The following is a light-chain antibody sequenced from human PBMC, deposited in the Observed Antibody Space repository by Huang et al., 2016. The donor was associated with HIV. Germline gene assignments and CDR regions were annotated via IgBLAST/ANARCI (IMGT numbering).Light chain of an antibody. V-gene: IGKV3-15*01. CDR1: QSISSN. CDR2: GAS. CDR3: QQYSNWPLT. Sequence: EIVMTQSPATLSVSPGERVTLSCRASQSISSNLAWYQQKPGQAPRLLIDGASTRATCIPAKFSGSGSGTEFTLTISSLQSEDFAFYYCQQYSNWPLTFGGGTEVEIK. J-gene: IGKJ4*01.